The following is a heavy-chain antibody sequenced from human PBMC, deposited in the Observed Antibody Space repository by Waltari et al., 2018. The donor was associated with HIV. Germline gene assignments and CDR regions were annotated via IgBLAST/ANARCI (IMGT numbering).Heavy chain of an antibody. D-gene: IGHD3-3*01. J-gene: IGHJ4*02. V-gene: IGHV3-23*05. CDR3: VRVAATASAPFDL. CDR1: DFNVTTYD. Sequence: EVQLSESGGGLVQPGESLRLSCVGSDFNVTTYDMAWVRQTPGRGRHVISSLGLMDLGTDYAAAGKGRSSVSRDDAENTLHLHMDRLTVGDTALYYCVRVAATASAPFDLWGQGTLVTVSS. CDR2: LGLMDLGT.